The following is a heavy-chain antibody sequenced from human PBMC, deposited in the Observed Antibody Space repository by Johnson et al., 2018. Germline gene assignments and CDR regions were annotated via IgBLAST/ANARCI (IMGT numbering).Heavy chain of an antibody. D-gene: IGHD2-21*02. CDR3: ARDSELWTGWGDCHGGWGYYYGMDV. Sequence: VQLGQSGGGVVQPGRSLRLSCAASGFTFSDHYMDWVRQAPGKGLEWVGRTRNKANSYTTEYAASVKGRFTIPRDDSKNLLYLQMNSLRAEDTAVYYCARDSELWTGWGDCHGGWGYYYGMDVWGQGTTVTVSS. CDR1: GFTFSDHY. J-gene: IGHJ6*02. V-gene: IGHV3-72*01. CDR2: TRNKANSYTT.